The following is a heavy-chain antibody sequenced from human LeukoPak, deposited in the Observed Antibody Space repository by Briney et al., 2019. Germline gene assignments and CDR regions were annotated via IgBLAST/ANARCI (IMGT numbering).Heavy chain of an antibody. V-gene: IGHV4-4*07. J-gene: IGHJ5*02. CDR3: ARVSGSYSHGWFDP. CDR1: GGSISSYY. D-gene: IGHD1-26*01. CDR2: IYTSGST. Sequence: KPSETLSLTCTVSGGSISSYYWSWIRQPAGKGLEWIGRIYTSGSTNYNPSLKSRVTMSVDTSKNQFSLKLSSVTAADTAVYYCARVSGSYSHGWFDPWGQGTMVTVSS.